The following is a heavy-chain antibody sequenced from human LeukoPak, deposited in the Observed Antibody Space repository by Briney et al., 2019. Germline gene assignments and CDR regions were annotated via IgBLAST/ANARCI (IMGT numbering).Heavy chain of an antibody. Sequence: GGSLRLSCATSGFTFSSYWMSWVRQAPGKGLEWVANIKQDGSENYYVDSVKGRFTISRDNSKNTLYLQMNSLRAEDTAVYYCAKDSITIFGVVIVNWFDPWGQGTLVTVSS. D-gene: IGHD3-3*01. J-gene: IGHJ5*02. CDR3: AKDSITIFGVVIVNWFDP. CDR2: IKQDGSEN. V-gene: IGHV3-7*03. CDR1: GFTFSSYW.